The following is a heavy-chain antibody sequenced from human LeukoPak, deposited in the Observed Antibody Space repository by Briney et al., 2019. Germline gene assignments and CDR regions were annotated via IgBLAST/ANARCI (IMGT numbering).Heavy chain of an antibody. CDR2: IYPGDSET. J-gene: IGHJ4*02. Sequence: GESLKIFCKGSGYTFTSYWIGWVRQMPGKDLEWMGIIYPGDSETRYSPSFQGQVTISVDKSISTAYLQWSSLKASDTAMYYCARQATIDYFDYWGQGTLVTVSS. V-gene: IGHV5-51*01. CDR3: ARQATIDYFDY. CDR1: GYTFTSYW. D-gene: IGHD5-24*01.